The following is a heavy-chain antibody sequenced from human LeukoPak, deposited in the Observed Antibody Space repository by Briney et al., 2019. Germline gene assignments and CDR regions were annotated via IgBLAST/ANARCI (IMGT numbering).Heavy chain of an antibody. V-gene: IGHV3-20*04. D-gene: IGHD3-9*01. J-gene: IGHJ4*02. CDR2: IKWNSDIT. Sequence: GSLRLSCATFGFKFDDYGMTWVRQAPGKGLEWVSSIKWNSDITTYGDSVKGRFTISRDNAKNSLYLEMNSLRAEDTALYYCARDETGIDYWGQGTLVTVSS. CDR3: ARDETGIDY. CDR1: GFKFDDYG.